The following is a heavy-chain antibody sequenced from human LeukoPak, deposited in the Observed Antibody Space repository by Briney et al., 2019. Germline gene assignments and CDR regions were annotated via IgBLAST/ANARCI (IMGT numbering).Heavy chain of an antibody. J-gene: IGHJ4*02. CDR2: IKSKTDGGTT. D-gene: IGHD5-18*01. CDR1: GFTFGAYW. CDR3: SMLGYSYAKGY. Sequence: GGSLRLSCAASGFTFGAYWMSWVRQAPGKGLEWVGRIKSKTDGGTTDYAAPVKGRFTISRDDSKNTLYLQMNSLKTEDTAVYYCSMLGYSYAKGYWGQGTLVTVSS. V-gene: IGHV3-15*01.